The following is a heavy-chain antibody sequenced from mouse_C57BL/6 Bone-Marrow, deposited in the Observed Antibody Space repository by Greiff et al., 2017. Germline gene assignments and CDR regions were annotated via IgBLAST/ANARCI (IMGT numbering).Heavy chain of an antibody. Sequence: VQLQQSGAELMKPGASVKLSCKATGYTFTGYWLEWVKQRPGHGLEWIGEILPGSGSTNYNEKFKVKASFTADPSSTTAYMQLSRLTTEDAGIYYCARFGYDGAWFSYWGQGTLVTVSA. D-gene: IGHD2-2*01. V-gene: IGHV1-9*01. CDR3: ARFGYDGAWFSY. CDR2: ILPGSGST. CDR1: GYTFTGYW. J-gene: IGHJ3*01.